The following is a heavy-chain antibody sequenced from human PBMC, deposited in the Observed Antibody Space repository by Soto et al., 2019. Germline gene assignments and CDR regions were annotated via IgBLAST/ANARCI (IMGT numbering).Heavy chain of an antibody. CDR3: ARMEWGSRCRLAP. Sequence: SETLSLTCTVSGGSISSSSYYWGWIRQPPGKGLEWIGSIYYSGSTYYNPSLKSRVTISVDTSKNQFSLKLSSVTAADTAVYYCARMEWGSRCRLAPSGQGTLVTVSS. J-gene: IGHJ5*02. V-gene: IGHV4-39*01. CDR1: GGSISSSSYY. CDR2: IYYSGST. D-gene: IGHD3-3*01.